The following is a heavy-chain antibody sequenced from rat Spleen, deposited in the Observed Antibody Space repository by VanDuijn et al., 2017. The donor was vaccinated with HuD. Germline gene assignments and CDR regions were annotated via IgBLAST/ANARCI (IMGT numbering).Heavy chain of an antibody. CDR2: ISTGGGNT. CDR3: AKPGDYGGYSDPFFDY. D-gene: IGHD1-11*01. Sequence: EVQLVESGGGLVQPGRSLKLSCAASGFTYSNYVMAWVRQAPTKGLEWVASISTGGGNTYYRDSVKGRFTISRDNAKNTLYLQMDSLRSEDTATYYCAKPGDYGGYSDPFFDYWGQGVMVTVSS. J-gene: IGHJ2*01. CDR1: GFTYSNYV. V-gene: IGHV5S13*01.